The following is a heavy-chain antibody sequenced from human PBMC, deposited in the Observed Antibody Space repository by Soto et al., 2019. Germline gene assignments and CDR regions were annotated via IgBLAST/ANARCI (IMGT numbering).Heavy chain of an antibody. CDR3: AKDTSGWRGWFDP. V-gene: IGHV4-59*01. Sequence: SETLSLTCTVSGGSISSYYWNWIRQPPGKGLEWIGYMSYSGSTYYNPSLKSRVTISIDTSKNQFSLKLSSVTAADTAVYYCAKDTSGWRGWFDPWGQGTLVTVSS. J-gene: IGHJ5*02. CDR2: MSYSGST. D-gene: IGHD6-19*01. CDR1: GGSISSYY.